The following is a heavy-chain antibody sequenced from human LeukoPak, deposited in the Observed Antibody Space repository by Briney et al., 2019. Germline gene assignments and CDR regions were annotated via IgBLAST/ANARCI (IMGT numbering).Heavy chain of an antibody. V-gene: IGHV4-39*07. CDR3: ARDLVVITARNFDY. D-gene: IGHD3-22*01. Sequence: AETLSLTCTVSGGSISSSSYYWGWIRQPPGKGLEWIGSIYYSGSTYYNPSLKSRVTISVDTSKNQFSLKLSCVTASDTAVYYCARDLVVITARNFDYWGQGTLVTVSS. J-gene: IGHJ4*02. CDR2: IYYSGST. CDR1: GGSISSSSYY.